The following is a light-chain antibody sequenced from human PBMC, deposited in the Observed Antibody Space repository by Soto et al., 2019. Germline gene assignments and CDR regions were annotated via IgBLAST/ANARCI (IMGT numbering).Light chain of an antibody. CDR3: AAWDYSLNGPV. CDR1: SSYIGSST. V-gene: IGLV1-44*01. CDR2: SNN. Sequence: QAVVTQPPSASGTPGQRVTISCSGRSSYIGSSTVNCYQQLPGTAPKLLIYSNNQRPSGVPDRFSGSKSGTSASLAISGLQSDDEADYYCAAWDYSLNGPVFGGGTKLTVL. J-gene: IGLJ3*02.